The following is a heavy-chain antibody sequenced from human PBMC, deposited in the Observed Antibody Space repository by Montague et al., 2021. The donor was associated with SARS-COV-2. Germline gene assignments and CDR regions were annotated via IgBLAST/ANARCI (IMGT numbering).Heavy chain of an antibody. CDR3: ARAHITMMVVVDAFDI. CDR1: GGSFISDGYY. Sequence: TLSLTCTVSGGSFISDGYYWSCIRPHPGKGLEWIGYIYYSGSTYYTPSPKSRVTISVDTSKNQFSLKLSSVTAADTAVYYCARAHITMMVVVDAFDIWGQGTMVTVSS. V-gene: IGHV4-31*03. J-gene: IGHJ3*02. D-gene: IGHD3-22*01. CDR2: IYYSGST.